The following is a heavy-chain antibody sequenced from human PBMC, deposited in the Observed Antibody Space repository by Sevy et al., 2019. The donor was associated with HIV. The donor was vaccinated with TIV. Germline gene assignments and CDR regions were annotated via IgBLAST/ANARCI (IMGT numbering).Heavy chain of an antibody. CDR1: GGSISNYY. D-gene: IGHD6-19*01. J-gene: IGHJ4*02. CDR2: IYSSGST. Sequence: SETLSLTCTVSGGSISNYYWSWIRQPPGKGLEWIGYIYSSGSTNYNPSLKSRVTISVDMSKKQFSLKLSSVTAADTAVYYCARFPSGWYGAFDYWGQGTLVTVSS. V-gene: IGHV4-59*01. CDR3: ARFPSGWYGAFDY.